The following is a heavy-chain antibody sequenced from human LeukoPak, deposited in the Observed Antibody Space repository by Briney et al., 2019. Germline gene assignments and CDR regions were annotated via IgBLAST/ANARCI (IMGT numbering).Heavy chain of an antibody. D-gene: IGHD1-26*01. CDR2: ISSSSSTI. J-gene: IGHJ4*02. V-gene: IGHV3-48*01. Sequence: GGSLRLSCAASGFTFSSYSMNWVRQAPGKGLEWVSYISSSSSTIYYADSVKGRFTTSRDNSKNTLFLQMNGLRAEDTAIYYCAKYGPQDSGSSHFDYWGQGALVTVSS. CDR1: GFTFSSYS. CDR3: AKYGPQDSGSSHFDY.